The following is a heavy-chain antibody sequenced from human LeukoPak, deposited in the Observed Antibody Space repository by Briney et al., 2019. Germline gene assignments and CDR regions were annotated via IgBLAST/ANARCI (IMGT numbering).Heavy chain of an antibody. J-gene: IGHJ3*02. CDR2: IYASGST. D-gene: IGHD5-12*01. CDR1: GGSISGGSYY. V-gene: IGHV4-61*02. Sequence: PSETLSLTCSVSGGSISGGSYYWSWIRQPAGQGLEWIGRIYASGSTNYKPSLKSRATISLDTSKNQISLKLNSVTAADTAVYYCARGGMGNGYVEDAFDIWGPGTMVTVSS. CDR3: ARGGMGNGYVEDAFDI.